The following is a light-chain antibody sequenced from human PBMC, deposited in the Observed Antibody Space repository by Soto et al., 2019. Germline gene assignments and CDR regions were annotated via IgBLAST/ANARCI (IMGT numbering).Light chain of an antibody. CDR1: SSDVGGYNY. CDR3: SSYTSSSTRV. Sequence: QSALTQPASVSGSPGQSITISCTGTSSDVGGYNYVSWYQQHPGKAPKLMIYEVSNRPSGVSNRFSGSKSGNTASLTISGLQAEDEADYYCSSYTSSSTRVFGRGTK. J-gene: IGLJ3*02. CDR2: EVS. V-gene: IGLV2-14*01.